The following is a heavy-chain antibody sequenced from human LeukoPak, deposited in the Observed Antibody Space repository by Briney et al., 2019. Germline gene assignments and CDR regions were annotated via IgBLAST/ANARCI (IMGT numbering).Heavy chain of an antibody. CDR1: GFTFSSYA. CDR2: ISGSGGST. V-gene: IGHV3-23*01. Sequence: GGSLRLSCAASGFTFSSYAMSWVRQAPGKGLEWVSAISGSGGSTYYADSVKGGFTISRDNSKNTLYLQMNSLRAEDTAVYYCARAALDGGDSIGFASWRQGTLVTVSS. CDR3: ARAALDGGDSIGFAS. D-gene: IGHD2-21*02. J-gene: IGHJ5*01.